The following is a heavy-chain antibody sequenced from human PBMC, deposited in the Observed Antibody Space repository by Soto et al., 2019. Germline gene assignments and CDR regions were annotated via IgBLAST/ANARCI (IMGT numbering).Heavy chain of an antibody. CDR3: ARDRGSHGYGNYYSGMDV. CDR2: IIPIFGTA. J-gene: IGHJ6*02. CDR1: GGTFSSYA. Sequence: ASVKVSCKASGGTFSSYAISWVRQAPGQGLEWMGGIIPIFGTANYAQKFQGRVTITADESTSTAYMELSSPRSEDTAVYYCARDRGSHGYGNYYSGMDVWGQGNTVTVSS. D-gene: IGHD5-18*01. V-gene: IGHV1-69*13.